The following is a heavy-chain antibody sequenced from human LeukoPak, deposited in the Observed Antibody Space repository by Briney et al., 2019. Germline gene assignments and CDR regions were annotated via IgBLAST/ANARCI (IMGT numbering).Heavy chain of an antibody. CDR1: GFTFSSYG. J-gene: IGHJ4*02. CDR2: ISYDGSNR. V-gene: IGHV3-30*18. D-gene: IGHD5-12*01. Sequence: GGSLRLSCAASGFTFSSYGMHWVRQAPGKGLEWMAVISYDGSNRYYADSVKGRFTISRDNSKNTLYLQMNSLRAEDTAVYYCAKDSSGYPFDYWGQGTLVTVSS. CDR3: AKDSSGYPFDY.